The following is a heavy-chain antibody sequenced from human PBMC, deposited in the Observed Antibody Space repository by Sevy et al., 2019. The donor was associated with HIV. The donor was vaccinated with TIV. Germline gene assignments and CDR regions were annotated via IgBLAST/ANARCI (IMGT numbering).Heavy chain of an antibody. CDR1: GFTFSGSA. CDR2: IRMKANSYAT. CDR3: TTYLGYCRSTSCHYYFDN. V-gene: IGHV3-73*01. Sequence: GGSLRLSCAASGFTFSGSALHWVRQASGKGLEWVGRIRMKANSYATAYAASVKGRVTISRDDSKNLGYLQMNSLKNEDTVVYYCTTYLGYCRSTSCHYYFDNWGQGTLVTVSS. D-gene: IGHD2-2*03. J-gene: IGHJ4*02.